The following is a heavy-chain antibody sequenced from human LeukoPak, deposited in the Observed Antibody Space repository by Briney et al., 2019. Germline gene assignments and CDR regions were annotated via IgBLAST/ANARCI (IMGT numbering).Heavy chain of an antibody. Sequence: PGGYLTRYCAASGFTFSSYAMSWVRQAPGKRLEWVSAISGSGGSTYYADSVKGRFTISRDNSKNTLYLQMNSLRAEDTAVYYCAEPNIVVVVAAFDYWGQGTLVTVSS. CDR2: ISGSGGST. J-gene: IGHJ4*02. D-gene: IGHD2-15*01. CDR3: AEPNIVVVVAAFDY. CDR1: GFTFSSYA. V-gene: IGHV3-23*01.